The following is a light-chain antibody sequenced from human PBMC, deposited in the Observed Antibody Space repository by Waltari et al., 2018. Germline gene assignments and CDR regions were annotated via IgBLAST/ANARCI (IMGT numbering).Light chain of an antibody. CDR2: WAS. CDR1: HGLSFTSNNKTY. V-gene: IGKV4-1*01. Sequence: DIVMTQSPDSLAVSLGATATLSLKPSHGLSFTSNNKTYLSWYQQKPGQPPKLLLYWASTRESGVPDRFSGSGSGTDFTLTIFSLQAEDVAVYYCQQYYNTPYTFGRGTKVEI. J-gene: IGKJ2*01. CDR3: QQYYNTPYT.